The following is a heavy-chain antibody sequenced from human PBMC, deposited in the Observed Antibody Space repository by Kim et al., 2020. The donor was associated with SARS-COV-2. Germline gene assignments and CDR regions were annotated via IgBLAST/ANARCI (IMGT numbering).Heavy chain of an antibody. CDR1: GFMFSDHD. Sequence: GGSLRLSCAASGFMFSDHDMDWVRQAPGKGLEWVGRTRNKANSYTTEYAASVQDRFTISRDDSTNSLYLQMNSLKIEDTAEYYCARIAITRKIDVWGQGT. V-gene: IGHV3-72*01. D-gene: IGHD2-21*01. J-gene: IGHJ6*02. CDR2: TRNKANSYTT. CDR3: ARIAITRKIDV.